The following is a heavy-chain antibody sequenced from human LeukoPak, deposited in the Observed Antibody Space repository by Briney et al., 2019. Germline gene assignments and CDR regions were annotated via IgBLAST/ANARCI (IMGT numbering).Heavy chain of an antibody. CDR2: INHSGST. CDR1: GGSFRGYS. J-gene: IGHJ4*02. Sequence: PSETLSLTCAVYGGSFRGYSWSWIRQLQGTGLEWIGEINHSGSTNYNPSLKSRVTISVDTSNNQFSLKLSSVTAADTAVYYCARSDAYCSSTNCPYLGGWFDYWGQGTLVTASS. CDR3: ARSDAYCSSTNCPYLGGWFDY. D-gene: IGHD2-2*01. V-gene: IGHV4-34*01.